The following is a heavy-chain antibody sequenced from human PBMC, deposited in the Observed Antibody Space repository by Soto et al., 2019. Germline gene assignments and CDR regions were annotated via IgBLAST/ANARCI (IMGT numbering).Heavy chain of an antibody. Sequence: QVQLVQSGAEVKKPGSSVKVSCKASGGTFSSYAISWVRQAPGQGLEWMGGIIPIFGKANYAQKFQGRVTITADKSTSTAYMELSSLRSEDTAVYYCARAYSSPADYYYYYGMDVWGQGTTVTVSS. CDR3: ARAYSSPADYYYYYGMDV. V-gene: IGHV1-69*06. CDR2: IIPIFGKA. J-gene: IGHJ6*02. D-gene: IGHD6-13*01. CDR1: GGTFSSYA.